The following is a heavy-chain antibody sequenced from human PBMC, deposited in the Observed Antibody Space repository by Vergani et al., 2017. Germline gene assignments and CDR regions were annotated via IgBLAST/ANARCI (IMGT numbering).Heavy chain of an antibody. CDR1: GGSFSGYY. CDR3: ARVVVVPAATIDY. J-gene: IGHJ4*02. V-gene: IGHV4-34*01. CDR2: INHSGST. Sequence: QVQLQQWGAGLLKPSETLSLTCAVYGGSFSGYYWSWIRQPPGKGLEWIGEINHSGSTNYNPSLKSRVTISVDTSKNQFSLKLSSVTAADTAVYYCARVVVVPAATIDYWGQGTLVTVSS. D-gene: IGHD2-2*01.